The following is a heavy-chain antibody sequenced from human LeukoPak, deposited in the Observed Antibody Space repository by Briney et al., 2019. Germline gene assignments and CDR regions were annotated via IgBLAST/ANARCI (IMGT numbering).Heavy chain of an antibody. Sequence: AGGSLRLSCAASGFTFSSNSMNWVRQAPGKGLEWVSSISSTSSYIYYADSVKGRFTVSRDNAKNSLFLQMNSLRAEDTAVYYCARDPGYFYDSSGYLYGMDVWGQGTTVTVSS. CDR3: ARDPGYFYDSSGYLYGMDV. CDR2: ISSTSSYI. V-gene: IGHV3-21*01. D-gene: IGHD3-22*01. J-gene: IGHJ6*02. CDR1: GFTFSSNS.